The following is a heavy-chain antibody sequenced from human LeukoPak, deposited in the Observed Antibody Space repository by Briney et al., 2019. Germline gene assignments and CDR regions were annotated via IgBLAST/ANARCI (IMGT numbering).Heavy chain of an antibody. CDR2: ISGSGGST. CDR3: AKDPYSGYDNFDY. CDR1: GFTFSSYA. V-gene: IGHV3-23*01. D-gene: IGHD5-12*01. J-gene: IGHJ4*02. Sequence: GRSLRLSCAASGFTFSSYAMSWVRQAPGKGLEWVSAISGSGGSTYYADSVKGRFTISRDNSKNTLYLQMNSLRAEDTAVYYCAKDPYSGYDNFDYWGQGTLVTVSS.